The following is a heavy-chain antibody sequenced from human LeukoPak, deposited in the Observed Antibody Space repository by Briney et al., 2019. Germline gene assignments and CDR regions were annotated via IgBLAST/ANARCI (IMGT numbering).Heavy chain of an antibody. CDR1: GGSISSSSYY. V-gene: IGHV4-39*07. Sequence: SETLSLTCTVSGGSISSSSYYWGWIRQPPGKGLEWIGSIYYSGSTYYNPSLKSRVTISVDTSKNQFSLKLSSVTAADTAVYYCARVGQWLSDGPDYWGQGTLVTVSS. J-gene: IGHJ4*02. D-gene: IGHD6-19*01. CDR3: ARVGQWLSDGPDY. CDR2: IYYSGST.